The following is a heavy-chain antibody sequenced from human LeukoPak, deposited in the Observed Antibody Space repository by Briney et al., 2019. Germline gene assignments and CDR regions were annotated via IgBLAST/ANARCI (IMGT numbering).Heavy chain of an antibody. CDR1: GYTFTGYY. Sequence: GASVKVSCKASGYTFTGYYMHWVRQAPGQGLEWMGGIIPIFGTANYAQKFQGRVTITADESTSTAYMELSSLRSEDTAVYYCARAVKGYYYDSSGYYPAPFVYWGQGTLVTVSS. CDR3: ARAVKGYYYDSSGYYPAPFVY. V-gene: IGHV1-69*13. J-gene: IGHJ4*02. D-gene: IGHD3-22*01. CDR2: IIPIFGTA.